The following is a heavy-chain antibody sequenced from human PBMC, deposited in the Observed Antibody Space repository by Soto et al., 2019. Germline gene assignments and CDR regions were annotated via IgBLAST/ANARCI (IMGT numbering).Heavy chain of an antibody. D-gene: IGHD3-3*01. CDR2: INHTGVT. V-gene: IGHV4-34*01. Sequence: SETLSLTCAVYGGSVNGYYWNWIREPPGKGLGWIGEINHTGVTHYNPSLKGRVTMSVDTSKNQFSLRLSSVTAADTAIYYCATRITVFGLLIPPFDPWGPGTKVTVSS. CDR3: ATRITVFGLLIPPFDP. J-gene: IGHJ5*02. CDR1: GGSVNGYY.